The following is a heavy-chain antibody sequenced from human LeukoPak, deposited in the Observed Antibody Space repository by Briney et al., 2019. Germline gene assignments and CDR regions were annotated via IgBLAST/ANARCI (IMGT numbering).Heavy chain of an antibody. CDR2: INPDGSNT. V-gene: IGHV3-74*01. J-gene: IGHJ4*02. CDR1: GFTFSNYW. D-gene: IGHD3-10*01. Sequence: GGSLRLSCAASGFTFSNYWMHWVRQDPGKGLVWVSYINPDGSNTNYADSVKGRFTISRDNAKNALYLQMNSLRAEDTAVYYCAKDLHYGSADYWGQGTLVSVSS. CDR3: AKDLHYGSADY.